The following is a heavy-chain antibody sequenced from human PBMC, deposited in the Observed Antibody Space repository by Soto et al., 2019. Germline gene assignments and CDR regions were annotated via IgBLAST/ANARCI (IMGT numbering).Heavy chain of an antibody. CDR2: IHTTDGT. D-gene: IGHD6-13*01. J-gene: IGHJ4*02. Sequence: SETLSLTCTVSGGSISSYYWSWIRQPAGKGMEWIGRIHTTDGTNYNPSLKSRVTMSIDTSNNQFSLKLSSLTAADTAVYYCARALSSAAGLYFDFWGQGALVTVSS. CDR1: GGSISSYY. V-gene: IGHV4-4*07. CDR3: ARALSSAAGLYFDF.